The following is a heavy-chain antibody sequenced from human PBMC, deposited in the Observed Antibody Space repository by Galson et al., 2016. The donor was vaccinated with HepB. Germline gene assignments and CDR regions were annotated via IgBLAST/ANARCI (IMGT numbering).Heavy chain of an antibody. CDR3: AKDSIIQLPIQSYYYYYGMDV. D-gene: IGHD2-2*01. CDR2: IRGSGGNT. J-gene: IGHJ6*02. CDR1: GFTFSSYA. Sequence: SLRLSCAASGFTFSSYAMSWVRQAPGKGLEWVSAIRGSGGNTKYADSVKGRFTITRDKSKNPLFLQMNSLRAEDTAVYYCAKDSIIQLPIQSYYYYYGMDVWGHGTTVTVSS. V-gene: IGHV3-23*01.